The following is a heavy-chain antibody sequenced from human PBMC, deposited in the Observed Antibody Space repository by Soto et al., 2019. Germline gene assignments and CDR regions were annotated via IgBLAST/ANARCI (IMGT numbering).Heavy chain of an antibody. CDR1: GYTFTGYY. V-gene: IGHV1-18*04. CDR3: ARGQLRAGSYFDY. Sequence: ASVKVSCKASGYTFTGYYMHWVRQAPGQGLEWMGWINTYNGNTNYVQDLQGRVTMTTDTSTSTAYVELRSLRSDDTAVYYCARGQLRAGSYFDYWGQGALVTVSS. J-gene: IGHJ4*02. CDR2: INTYNGNT. D-gene: IGHD3-10*01.